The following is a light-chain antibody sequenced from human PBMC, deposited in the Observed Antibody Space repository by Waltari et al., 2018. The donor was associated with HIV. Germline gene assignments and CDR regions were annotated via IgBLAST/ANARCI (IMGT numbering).Light chain of an antibody. CDR1: SSNIGSNS. CDR3: AAWDDSLKGYV. V-gene: IGLV1-44*01. CDR2: NNK. Sequence: QSVLTQPPSESGTPGQRVTISCSGSSSNIGSNSVNWYQQLPGTAPKVLMFNNKQRPSGVPDRFSGSKSGTSASLAISGLQSDDEADYYCAAWDDSLKGYVFGTGTGVTIL. J-gene: IGLJ1*01.